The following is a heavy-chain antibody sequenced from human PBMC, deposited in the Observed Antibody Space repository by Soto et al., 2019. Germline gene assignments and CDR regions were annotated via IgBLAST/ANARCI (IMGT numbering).Heavy chain of an antibody. D-gene: IGHD3-22*01. CDR1: GYTFTSYY. V-gene: IGHV1-46*01. CDR2: INPSGGST. J-gene: IGHJ4*02. CDR3: ARAYEPNYDSSGYYLYY. Sequence: ASVKVSCKSSGYTFTSYYMHRVRQAPGQGLEWMGIINPSGGSTSYAQKFQGRVTMTRDTSTSTVYMELSSLRSEDTAVYYCARAYEPNYDSSGYYLYYWGQGTLVTVSS.